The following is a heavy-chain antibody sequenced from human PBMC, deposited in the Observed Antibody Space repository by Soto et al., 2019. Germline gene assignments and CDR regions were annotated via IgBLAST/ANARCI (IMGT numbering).Heavy chain of an antibody. V-gene: IGHV3-48*01. CDR3: ARDQKTGSYYYYYGMDV. Sequence: GGSLRLSCASSGFIFSTYDMNWVRQAPGKGLEWVSYISRTSTIYYADSVKGRFTISRDNSKNTLYLQMNSLRAEDTAVYYCARDQKTGSYYYYYGMDVWGQGTTVTVSS. CDR1: GFIFSTYD. J-gene: IGHJ6*02. CDR2: ISRTSTI.